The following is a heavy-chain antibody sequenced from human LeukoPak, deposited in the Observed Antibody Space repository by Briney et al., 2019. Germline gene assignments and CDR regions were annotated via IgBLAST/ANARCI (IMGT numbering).Heavy chain of an antibody. CDR1: GYTFTDYY. V-gene: IGHV1-2*02. CDR2: VDPRTGVT. Sequence: GGSVKVSCRASGYTFTDYYIHWVRRAPGRGLEWMGWVDPRTGVTRCTQKFQGRVTMTRDTSISTVYLDLNGLTFDDTAVYYCATDNYGMLDYWGQGTLVTVSS. CDR3: ATDNYGMLDY. J-gene: IGHJ4*02. D-gene: IGHD3-9*01.